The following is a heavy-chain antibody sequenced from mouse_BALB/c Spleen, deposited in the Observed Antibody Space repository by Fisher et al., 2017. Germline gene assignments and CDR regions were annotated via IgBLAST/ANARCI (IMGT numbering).Heavy chain of an antibody. D-gene: IGHD1-1*01. V-gene: IGHV1-69*02. Sequence: KFKGKATLTVDKSSSTAYMQLSSPTSEDSAVYYCARWSVHYGYYYAMDYWGQGTSVTVSS. J-gene: IGHJ4*01. CDR3: ARWSVHYGYYYAMDY.